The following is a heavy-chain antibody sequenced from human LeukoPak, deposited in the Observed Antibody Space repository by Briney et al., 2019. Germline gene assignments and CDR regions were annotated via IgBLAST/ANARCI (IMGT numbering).Heavy chain of an antibody. D-gene: IGHD2-2*01. V-gene: IGHV1-8*01. CDR3: ARAKRVVVVAAAMRYYYMDV. J-gene: IGHJ6*03. CDR2: MNPNSGNT. Sequence: SVTVSCKASGYTFTSYDIHWLRQAAGQGLEWMGWMNPNSGNTGYAQTFQGTVTMTRNTSISTAYMELSSLRSEDTAVYYCARAKRVVVVAAAMRYYYMDVWGKGTTVTVSS. CDR1: GYTFTSYD.